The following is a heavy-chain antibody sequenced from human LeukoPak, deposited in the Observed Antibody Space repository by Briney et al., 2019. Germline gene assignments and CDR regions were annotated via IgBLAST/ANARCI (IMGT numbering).Heavy chain of an antibody. V-gene: IGHV3-53*01. CDR1: GFIVSSNY. J-gene: IGHJ6*02. Sequence: GGSLRLSCVASGFIVSSNYMSWVRQAPGKGLEWVSVIYSGGGTYYADSVKGRFTISRDNSKNTLCLQMNSLRAEDTAVYYCARGNSGSSYVEYYYGMDVWGQGTTVTVSS. CDR3: ARGNSGSSYVEYYYGMDV. CDR2: IYSGGGT. D-gene: IGHD1-26*01.